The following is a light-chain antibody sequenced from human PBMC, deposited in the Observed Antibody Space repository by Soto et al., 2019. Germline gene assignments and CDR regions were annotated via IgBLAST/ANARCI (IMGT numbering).Light chain of an antibody. CDR1: QSVSNN. Sequence: ELVMTQSPVTLSVSPGERATLSCRASQSVSNNLAWYQQKPVQAPSLLIYVASTMANGLPARISGSGAGTVFTLTISSLQSEDFAVYYCQQYNNWPPFTFGQGTRLEIK. V-gene: IGKV3-15*01. J-gene: IGKJ5*01. CDR2: VAS. CDR3: QQYNNWPPFT.